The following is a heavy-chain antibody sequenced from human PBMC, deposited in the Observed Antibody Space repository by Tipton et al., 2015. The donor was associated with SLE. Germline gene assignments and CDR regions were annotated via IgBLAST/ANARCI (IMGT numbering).Heavy chain of an antibody. D-gene: IGHD2-2*01. V-gene: IGHV4-61*02. Sequence: TLSLTCSVSGDSISRDTYFLAWGGVRQHAGKGLEWIGRICGGGSTTYNPSLDSPVSLSVYASKDQFSLELSSVTAADTAVYYCVVCSSSSCSYFDYWGQGRLVTVSS. CDR1: GDSISRDTYF. J-gene: IGHJ4*02. CDR2: ICGGGST. CDR3: VVCSSSSCSYFDY.